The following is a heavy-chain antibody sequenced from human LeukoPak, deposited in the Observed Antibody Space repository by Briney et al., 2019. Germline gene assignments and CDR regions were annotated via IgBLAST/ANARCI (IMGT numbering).Heavy chain of an antibody. V-gene: IGHV3-74*01. Sequence: GGSLRLSCAASGFTFSSHAMNWVRQAPGKGLVWVSRISGDEIWTSYADSVKGRFIIPRDNAKDTLYLQMNSLRTEDTAVYYCAREYNSGPKQTDAFDIWGQGTMVTVSS. CDR1: GFTFSSHA. CDR3: AREYNSGPKQTDAFDI. CDR2: ISGDEIWT. J-gene: IGHJ3*02. D-gene: IGHD3-22*01.